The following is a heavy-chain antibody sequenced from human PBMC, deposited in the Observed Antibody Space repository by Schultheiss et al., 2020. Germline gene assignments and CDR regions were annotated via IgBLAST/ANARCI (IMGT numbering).Heavy chain of an antibody. D-gene: IGHD3-10*01. CDR3: ARDRSYGSGSATDF. Sequence: SETLSLTCTVSGGSISSGSYYWSWIRQPAGKGLEWIGRIYTSGSTNYNPSLKSRVTMSVDTSKNQFSLKLSSVTAADTAVYYCARDRSYGSGSATDFWGQGTLVTVSS. V-gene: IGHV4-61*02. CDR1: GGSISSGSYY. CDR2: IYTSGST. J-gene: IGHJ4*02.